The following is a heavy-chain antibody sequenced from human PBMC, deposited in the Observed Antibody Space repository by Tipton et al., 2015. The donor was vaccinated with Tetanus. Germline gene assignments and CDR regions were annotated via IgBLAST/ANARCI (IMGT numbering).Heavy chain of an antibody. J-gene: IGHJ3*02. Sequence: SLRLSCAASGFSFSDYYMSWIRQAPGKGLEWFSYISSGGTTFYYADSVKGRFTISRDNAKNSLYLQMSRLRADDTAVYYCARMSTEASTGAFDIWGQGTVVTVSS. V-gene: IGHV3-11*01. CDR1: GFSFSDYY. CDR2: ISSGGTTF. CDR3: ARMSTEASTGAFDI. D-gene: IGHD1-26*01.